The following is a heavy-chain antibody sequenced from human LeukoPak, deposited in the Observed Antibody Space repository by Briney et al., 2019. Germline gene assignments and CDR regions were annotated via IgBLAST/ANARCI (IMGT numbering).Heavy chain of an antibody. D-gene: IGHD2-15*01. CDR1: GFTFSSYA. CDR2: ISGSGGST. J-gene: IGHJ4*02. Sequence: GGSLRLSCAASGFTFSSYAMSWVRQAPGKGLEWVSAISGSGGSTYYADSVKGRLTISRDNAKNSLYLQMNSLRAEDTAVYYCARPSYCSGGSCLILDYWGQGTLVTVSS. V-gene: IGHV3-23*01. CDR3: ARPSYCSGGSCLILDY.